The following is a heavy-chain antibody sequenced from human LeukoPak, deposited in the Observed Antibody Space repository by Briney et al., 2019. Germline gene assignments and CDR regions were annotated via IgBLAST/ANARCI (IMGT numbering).Heavy chain of an antibody. CDR1: GGSISSYY. CDR3: AGYGSGSGAFDI. Sequence: SETLSLTRTVSGGSISSYYWSWIRQPPGKGLEWIGYIYYSGSTNYNPSLKSRVTISVDTSKNQFSLKLSSVTAADTAVYYCAGYGSGSGAFDIWGQGTMVTVSS. V-gene: IGHV4-59*01. J-gene: IGHJ3*02. D-gene: IGHD3-10*01. CDR2: IYYSGST.